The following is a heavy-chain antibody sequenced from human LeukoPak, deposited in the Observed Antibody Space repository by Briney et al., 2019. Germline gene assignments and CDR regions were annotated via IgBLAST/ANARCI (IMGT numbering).Heavy chain of an antibody. V-gene: IGHV1-46*01. CDR2: INPSGGST. CDR3: ARSYGDYSHFDY. J-gene: IGHJ4*02. CDR1: GYTFTSYY. Sequence: ASVKVSCKASGYTFTSYYMHWVRQAPGQGLEWMGIINPSGGSTSYAQKFQGRVTMTRDTSASTAYMELGSLRSEDTAMYYCARSYGDYSHFDYWGQGTLVTVSS. D-gene: IGHD4-17*01.